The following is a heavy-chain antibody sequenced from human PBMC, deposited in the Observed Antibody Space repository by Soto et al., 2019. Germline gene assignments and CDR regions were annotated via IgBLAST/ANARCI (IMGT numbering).Heavy chain of an antibody. V-gene: IGHV3-74*01. Sequence: PGGSLRLSCAASGFTFSNYWMHWVRQPPGEGLVWVSRINPGGTTTNYADSVKGRFTISRDNAKNTLYLQMNSLRGEDTAVYYCASVYCSGGSCYSYYFDYWGQGTLVTVSS. J-gene: IGHJ4*02. CDR1: GFTFSNYW. CDR2: INPGGTTT. CDR3: ASVYCSGGSCYSYYFDY. D-gene: IGHD2-15*01.